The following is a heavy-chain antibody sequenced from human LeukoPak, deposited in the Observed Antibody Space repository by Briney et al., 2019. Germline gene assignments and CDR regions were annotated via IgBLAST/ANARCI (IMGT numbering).Heavy chain of an antibody. Sequence: GRSLRLSCAASGLRFSDYYVSWIRQAPGKGLQWVSYISSGGDIMHYADSVKGRFTSSRDNAKNSGYLEMNSLGAEDTAVYYCATNLIGAGEYFQQWGQGTLVTVSS. CDR2: ISSGGDIM. J-gene: IGHJ1*01. CDR3: ATNLIGAGEYFQQ. D-gene: IGHD2/OR15-2a*01. CDR1: GLRFSDYY. V-gene: IGHV3-11*01.